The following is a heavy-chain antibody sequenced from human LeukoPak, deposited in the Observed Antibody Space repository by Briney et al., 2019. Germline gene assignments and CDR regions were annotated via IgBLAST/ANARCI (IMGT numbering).Heavy chain of an antibody. J-gene: IGHJ4*02. CDR1: GGSISSYY. Sequence: SETLSLTCTVSGGSISSYYWSWIRQPPGKGLEWIGYIYYSGSTNYNPSLKSRVTISVDTSKNQFSLKLSSVTAADTAVYYCARATNRSYFDYWGQGTLVTVSS. CDR2: IYYSGST. V-gene: IGHV4-59*01. CDR3: ARATNRSYFDY.